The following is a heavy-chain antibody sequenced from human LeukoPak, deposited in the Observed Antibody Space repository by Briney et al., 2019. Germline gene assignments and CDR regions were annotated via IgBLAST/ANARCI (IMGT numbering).Heavy chain of an antibody. J-gene: IGHJ6*02. CDR3: ARVPLGYCSGGSCYSDYYYGMDV. V-gene: IGHV1-69*13. CDR1: GGTFSSYA. CDR2: IIPTFGTA. Sequence: SVKVSCKASGGTFSSYAISWVRQAPGQGLEWMGGIIPTFGTANYAQKFQGRVTITADESTSTAYMELSSLRSEDTAVYYCARVPLGYCSGGSCYSDYYYGMDVWGQGTTVTVSS. D-gene: IGHD2-15*01.